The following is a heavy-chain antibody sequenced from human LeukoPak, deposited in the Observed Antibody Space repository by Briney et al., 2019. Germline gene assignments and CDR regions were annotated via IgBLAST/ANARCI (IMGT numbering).Heavy chain of an antibody. D-gene: IGHD3-22*01. J-gene: IGHJ4*02. CDR1: GYTFTGYY. CDR3: ARDKTRFTYYDSSGYYYGY. V-gene: IGHV1-2*02. CDR2: INPNSGGT. Sequence: ASVKVSCKASGYTFTGYYMHWVRQAPGQGLEWMGWINPNSGGTNYAQKFQGRVTMTRDTSISTAYMELSRLRSDGTAVYYCARDKTRFTYYDSSGYYYGYWGQGTLVTVSS.